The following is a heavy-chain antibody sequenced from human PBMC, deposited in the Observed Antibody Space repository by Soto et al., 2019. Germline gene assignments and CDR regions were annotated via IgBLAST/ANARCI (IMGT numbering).Heavy chain of an antibody. D-gene: IGHD3-10*01. CDR2: ISSSSSYT. J-gene: IGHJ6*02. Sequence: GGSLRLSCAASGFTFSDYYMSWIRQAPGKGLEWVSYISSSSSYTNYADSVKGRFTISRDNAKNTLYLQMNSLRAEDTAVYYCARVYYGSGSYYTLRDYYGMDVWGQGTTVTVSS. V-gene: IGHV3-11*06. CDR1: GFTFSDYY. CDR3: ARVYYGSGSYYTLRDYYGMDV.